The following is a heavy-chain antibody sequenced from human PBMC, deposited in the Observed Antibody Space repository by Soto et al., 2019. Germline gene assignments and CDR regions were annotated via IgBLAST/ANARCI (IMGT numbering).Heavy chain of an antibody. Sequence: SETLSLTCTVSGGSISSYYWSWIRQPPGKGLEWIGYIYYSGSTNYNPSLKSRVTIPVDTSKNQFSLKMSSVTAADTAVYYCARGSGYTAFDIWGQGTMVTVSS. CDR2: IYYSGST. CDR1: GGSISSYY. CDR3: ARGSGYTAFDI. D-gene: IGHD5-12*01. J-gene: IGHJ3*02. V-gene: IGHV4-59*12.